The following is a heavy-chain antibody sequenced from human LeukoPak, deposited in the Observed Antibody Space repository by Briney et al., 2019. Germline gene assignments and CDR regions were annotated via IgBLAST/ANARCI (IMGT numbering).Heavy chain of an antibody. CDR3: ASRPFETTVVPWDFY. J-gene: IGHJ4*02. D-gene: IGHD4-23*01. Sequence: GESLKISCRGSGYSFTNYWIGWVRQMPRRGLEWMGMIRPMNSDVRYSPSFQGQVAISADRSINTAYLQWSSLTASDTAMYYCASRPFETTVVPWDFYWGQGTQVTVSS. CDR2: IRPMNSDV. CDR1: GYSFTNYW. V-gene: IGHV5-51*01.